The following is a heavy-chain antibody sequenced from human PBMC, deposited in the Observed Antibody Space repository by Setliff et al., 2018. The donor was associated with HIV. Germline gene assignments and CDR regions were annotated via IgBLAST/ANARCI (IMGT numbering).Heavy chain of an antibody. CDR2: ISTYNDNT. CDR1: GYTFTSHG. J-gene: IGHJ3*02. V-gene: IGHV1-18*01. D-gene: IGHD4-17*01. CDR3: ARHDGLRSVHGAFDI. Sequence: ASVKVSCKASGYTFTSHGISWVRQAPGQGLEWMGWISTYNDNTNYAQKLQGRVTMTTETSTSTAYMELRSPRTDDTAVYYCARHDGLRSVHGAFDIWGQGTMVTVSS.